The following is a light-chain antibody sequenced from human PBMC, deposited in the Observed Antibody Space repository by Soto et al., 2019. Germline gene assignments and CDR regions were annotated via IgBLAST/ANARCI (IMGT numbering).Light chain of an antibody. CDR3: ASYTGSATLV. CDR1: SSDVGGYNY. V-gene: IGLV2-8*01. Sequence: QSVLTQPPSASGSPGQSVTISCTGTSSDVGGYNYVSWYQQHPGKAPKLMIYEVSKRPSGVPDRLSGSKSGNTASLTVSGLQVEDEADYYCASYTGSATLVFGGGTKLTVL. J-gene: IGLJ2*01. CDR2: EVS.